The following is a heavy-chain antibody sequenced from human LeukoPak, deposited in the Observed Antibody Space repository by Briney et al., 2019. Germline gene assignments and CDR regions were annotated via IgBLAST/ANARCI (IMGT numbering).Heavy chain of an antibody. J-gene: IGHJ4*02. Sequence: ASVKVSCKASGYTFTDYYIHWVRQAPGQGLEWMGWIDPNSGGTNYQGRVTMTRDTSISSAYMDLSRLRYDDTAVYYCARQKAAAGHFDYWGQGTLVTVSS. CDR1: GYTFTDYY. CDR2: IDPNSGGT. D-gene: IGHD6-13*01. CDR3: ARQKAAAGHFDY. V-gene: IGHV1-2*02.